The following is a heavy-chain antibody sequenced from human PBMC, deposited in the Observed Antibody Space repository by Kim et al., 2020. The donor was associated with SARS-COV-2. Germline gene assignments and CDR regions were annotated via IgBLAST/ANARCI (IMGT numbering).Heavy chain of an antibody. D-gene: IGHD3-16*02. CDR1: GFTFSSYW. Sequence: GGSLRLSCAASGFTFSSYWMSWVRQAPGKGLEWVANIKQDGSEKYYVDSVKGRFTISRDNAKNSLYLQMNSLRAEDTAVYYCARDRGYDYVWGSYRPLDYWGQGTLVTVSS. V-gene: IGHV3-7*01. CDR2: IKQDGSEK. J-gene: IGHJ4*02. CDR3: ARDRGYDYVWGSYRPLDY.